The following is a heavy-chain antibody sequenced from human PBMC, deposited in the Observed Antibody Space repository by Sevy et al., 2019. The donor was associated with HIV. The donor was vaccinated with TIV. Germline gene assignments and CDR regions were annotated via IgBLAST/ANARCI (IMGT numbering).Heavy chain of an antibody. V-gene: IGHV4-59*01. CDR3: EWAPPVRTAYGSMNWFDP. D-gene: IGHD1-26*01. CDR2: IYYSGYT. J-gene: IGHJ5*02. CDR1: GGSISAYY. Sequence: SETLSLTCTVSGGSISAYYWSWIRQSPGKGLEWIGYIYYSGYTNYNPSLQSRVTISVDTSKNQFSLNLPSMTAADTAVYSCEWAPPVRTAYGSMNWFDPWGQGTLVTVSS.